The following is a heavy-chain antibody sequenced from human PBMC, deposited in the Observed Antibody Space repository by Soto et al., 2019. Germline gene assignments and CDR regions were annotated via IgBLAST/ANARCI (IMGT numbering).Heavy chain of an antibody. CDR1: GYTFSSYA. J-gene: IGHJ4*02. V-gene: IGHV1-69*13. CDR3: ARGYCSGGSCYEDY. D-gene: IGHD2-15*01. Sequence: GASVKVSCKASGYTFSSYAISWVRQAPGKGLEWMGGIIPIFGTANYAQKFQGRVTITADESTSTAYMELSSLGSEDTVVYYCARGYCSGGSCYEDYWGQGTLVTVSS. CDR2: IIPIFGTA.